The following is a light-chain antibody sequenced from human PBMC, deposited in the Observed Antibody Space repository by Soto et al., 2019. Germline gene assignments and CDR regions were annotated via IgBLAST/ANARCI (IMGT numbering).Light chain of an antibody. CDR1: QSVSSN. CDR3: QQFNDWPRT. CDR2: GPS. Sequence: EIVMTQSPGTLSVSPGERATLSCRASQSVSSNLAWYQQKPGQAPRLLIYGPSTRATDIPARFSGSGSGTEFTLTISSLQSEDLAVYYCQQFNDWPRTFGQGTRVEI. V-gene: IGKV3-15*01. J-gene: IGKJ1*01.